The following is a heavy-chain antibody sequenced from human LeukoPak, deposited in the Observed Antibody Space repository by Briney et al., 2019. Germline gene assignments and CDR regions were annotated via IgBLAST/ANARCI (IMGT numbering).Heavy chain of an antibody. Sequence: SETLSLTCTVSGGSIISGGYYWSWIRQHPGKGLEWIGNIYYSGSTYYYNPSLKSRITISVDTSKNQFSLKLSSVTAADTAVYYCARMDYYDSSGYRNWGQGTLVTVSS. D-gene: IGHD3-22*01. CDR1: GGSIISGGYY. CDR2: IYYSGSTY. V-gene: IGHV4-31*03. CDR3: ARMDYYDSSGYRN. J-gene: IGHJ4*02.